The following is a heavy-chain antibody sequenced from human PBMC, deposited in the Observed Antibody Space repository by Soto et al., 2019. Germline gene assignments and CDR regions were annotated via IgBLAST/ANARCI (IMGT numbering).Heavy chain of an antibody. V-gene: IGHV4-39*01. CDR3: ARQTDSYYTFDAFDI. D-gene: IGHD3-22*01. CDR2: VYYSGST. J-gene: IGHJ3*02. Sequence: SETLSLTCTVSGGSISSSSYYWDWIRQHPGKGLEWIGNVYYSGSTNYNPSLESRVTISVDTSKNQFSLKLSSVTAADTAVYYCARQTDSYYTFDAFDIWGQGTMVTVSS. CDR1: GGSISSSSYY.